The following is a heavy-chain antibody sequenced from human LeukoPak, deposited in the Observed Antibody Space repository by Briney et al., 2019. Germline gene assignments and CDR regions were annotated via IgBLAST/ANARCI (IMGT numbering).Heavy chain of an antibody. V-gene: IGHV3-53*04. J-gene: IGHJ4*02. Sequence: VKGRFTISRHTSKNTLYLQMNSLRAEDTAVYYCARGSFSSGSYWDYFDSWGQGTLVTVSS. CDR3: ARGSFSSGSYWDYFDS. D-gene: IGHD3-22*01.